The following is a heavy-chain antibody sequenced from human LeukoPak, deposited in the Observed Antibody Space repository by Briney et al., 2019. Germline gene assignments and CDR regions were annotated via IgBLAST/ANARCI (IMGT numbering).Heavy chain of an antibody. CDR2: IRYDGSAK. Sequence: GGSLRLSCVVSGLSLSIYGMHWVPHAPAGGLQCVSFIRYDGSAKYSADPVKVRFTISRDSSKSTLYLQMNSLRLEDTAIYYCAKYYYEGTGACPLDYWGQGTLVTVSS. CDR1: GLSLSIYG. V-gene: IGHV3-30*02. J-gene: IGHJ4*02. D-gene: IGHD3-22*01. CDR3: AKYYYEGTGACPLDY.